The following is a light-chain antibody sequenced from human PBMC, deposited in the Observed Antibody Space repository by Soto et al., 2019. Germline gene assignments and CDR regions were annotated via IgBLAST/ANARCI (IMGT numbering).Light chain of an antibody. CDR2: HAS. Sequence: EIVMTQSPATLSVSPGEGATLSCRASQSVNSNLAWYQQKPGQAPRLLIYHASTRVTGIPARFSGSESGKEFTLTLSSLQAEDFAVYYCQQYNSWPSWTFGQGTKVEIK. V-gene: IGKV3-15*01. CDR3: QQYNSWPSWT. J-gene: IGKJ1*01. CDR1: QSVNSN.